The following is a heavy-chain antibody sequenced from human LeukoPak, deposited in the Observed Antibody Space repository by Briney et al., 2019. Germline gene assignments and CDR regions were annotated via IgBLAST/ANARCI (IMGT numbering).Heavy chain of an antibody. CDR1: GFTFSGYA. Sequence: QSGGSLRLSCAASGFTFSGYAMSWVRQAPGKGLEWVSAISGSGGSTYYADSVKGRFTISRDNSKNTLYLQMNSLRAEDTAVYYCAKDRYGGNGFIGYWGQGTLVTVSS. CDR3: AKDRYGGNGFIGY. CDR2: ISGSGGST. D-gene: IGHD4-23*01. J-gene: IGHJ4*02. V-gene: IGHV3-23*01.